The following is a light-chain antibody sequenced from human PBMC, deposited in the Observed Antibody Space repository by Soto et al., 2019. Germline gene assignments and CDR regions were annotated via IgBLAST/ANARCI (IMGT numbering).Light chain of an antibody. J-gene: IGKJ5*01. V-gene: IGKV3-15*01. CDR2: GAS. CDR1: QSVSSN. Sequence: EIVMTQSPATLSVSPGERATLSCRASQSVSSNLAWYQQKPGQAPRLLIYGASTRATGIPARFSGSGSGTEFTLTISSLQSEDFAVYYCHQYNGWPRTFGQGTRLEIK. CDR3: HQYNGWPRT.